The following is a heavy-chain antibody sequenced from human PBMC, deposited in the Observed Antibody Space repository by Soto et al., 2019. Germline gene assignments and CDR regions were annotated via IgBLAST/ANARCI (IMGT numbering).Heavy chain of an antibody. D-gene: IGHD6-13*01. V-gene: IGHV4-30-4*01. CDR3: ARVGYSSSWMSKWFDP. CDR2: IYYIGST. J-gene: IGHJ5*02. CDR1: GGSISSGYYY. Sequence: SETLSLTGTVSGGSISSGYYYWSWIRQPPGKGLEWIGYIYYIGSTYYNPSLKSRVTISVDTSKNQFSLKLSSVTAADTAVYYCARVGYSSSWMSKWFDPCGQGTLVTVSS.